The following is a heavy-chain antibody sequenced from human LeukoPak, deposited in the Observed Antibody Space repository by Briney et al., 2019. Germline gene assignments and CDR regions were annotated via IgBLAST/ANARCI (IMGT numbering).Heavy chain of an antibody. CDR1: GYTLTELS. J-gene: IGHJ6*02. Sequence: ASVKVSCKVSGYTLTELSMHWVRQAPGKGLEWMGGFDPEDGETIYAQKFQGRVTKTEDTSTDTAYMELSSLRSEDTAVYYCATDREYYYGMDVWGQGTTVTVSS. V-gene: IGHV1-24*01. CDR2: FDPEDGET. CDR3: ATDREYYYGMDV.